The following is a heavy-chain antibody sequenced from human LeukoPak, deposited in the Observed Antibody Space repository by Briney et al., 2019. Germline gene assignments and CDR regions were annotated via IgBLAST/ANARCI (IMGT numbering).Heavy chain of an antibody. V-gene: IGHV3-21*01. J-gene: IGHJ3*02. D-gene: IGHD3-22*01. Sequence: GGSLRLSCAASGFTFSSYSMNWVRQAPGKGLEWVSSISSSSSYIYYADSVKGRFTISRDNAENSLYLQMNSLRAEDTAVYYCARASSGSKRTNAFDIWGQGTMVTVSS. CDR1: GFTFSSYS. CDR2: ISSSSSYI. CDR3: ARASSGSKRTNAFDI.